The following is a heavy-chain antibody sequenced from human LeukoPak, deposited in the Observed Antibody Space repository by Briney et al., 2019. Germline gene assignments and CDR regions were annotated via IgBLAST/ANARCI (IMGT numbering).Heavy chain of an antibody. Sequence: SGPTLVKPTQTLTLTCTFSGFSLNTSGVGVGWIRQPPGKALEWLALIYWDDDKRYSPSLKNRPTITKDTSKNQVVLTMANMDPVDTATYFCAHRLLTTLDYCGQGTLVTVSS. CDR3: AHRLLTTLDY. D-gene: IGHD3-9*01. V-gene: IGHV2-5*02. CDR2: IYWDDDK. CDR1: GFSLNTSGVG. J-gene: IGHJ4*02.